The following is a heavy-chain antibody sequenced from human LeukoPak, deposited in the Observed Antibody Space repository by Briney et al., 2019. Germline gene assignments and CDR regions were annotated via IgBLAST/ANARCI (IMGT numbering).Heavy chain of an antibody. V-gene: IGHV4-61*02. D-gene: IGHD6-13*01. Sequence: KSSETLSLTCTVSGGSISSGGYYWSWIRQPAGKGLEWIGRIYTSGSTNYNPSLKSRVTMSVDTSKNQFSLKLSSVTAADTAVYYCARDLYSSSWSWFDPWGQGTLVTVSS. CDR3: ARDLYSSSWSWFDP. CDR1: GGSISSGGYY. CDR2: IYTSGST. J-gene: IGHJ5*02.